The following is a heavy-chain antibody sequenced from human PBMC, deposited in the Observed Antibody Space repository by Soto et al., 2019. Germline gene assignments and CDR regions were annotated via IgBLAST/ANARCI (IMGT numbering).Heavy chain of an antibody. D-gene: IGHD1-26*01. CDR3: ARVAVGAYGFDP. CDR1: GFTFSNYW. J-gene: IGHJ5*02. V-gene: IGHV3-74*01. Sequence: EVQLVESGGGLVQPGGSLRLSCAASGFTFSNYWMHWIRQAPGEGLVWVSRINMDGTTTNYADSVKGRFTISGDNARNTRWLQMNSLRADDTAVYYCARVAVGAYGFDPGGQGTLFTFSS. CDR2: INMDGTTT.